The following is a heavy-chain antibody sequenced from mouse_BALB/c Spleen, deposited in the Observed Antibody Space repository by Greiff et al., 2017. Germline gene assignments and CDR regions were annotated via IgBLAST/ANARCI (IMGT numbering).Heavy chain of an antibody. D-gene: IGHD2-1*01. CDR3: TRGDGNYDYAMDY. V-gene: IGHV1S22*01. CDR1: GYTFTSYW. J-gene: IGHJ4*01. Sequence: KQPGSELVRPGASVKLSCKASGYTFTSYWMHWVKQRPGQGLEWIGNIYPGSGSTNYDEKFKSKATLTVDTSSSTAYMQLSSLTSEDSAVYYCTRGDGNYDYAMDYWGQGTSVTVSS. CDR2: IYPGSGST.